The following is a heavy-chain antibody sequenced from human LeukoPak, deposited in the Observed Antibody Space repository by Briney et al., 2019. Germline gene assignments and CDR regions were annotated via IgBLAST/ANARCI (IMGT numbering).Heavy chain of an antibody. V-gene: IGHV1-24*01. CDR1: GYTLTELS. D-gene: IGHD1-26*01. J-gene: IGHJ4*02. Sequence: ASVKVSCNVSGYTLTELSMHWVRQAPGKGLEWMGGFDPEDGETIYAQKFQGRVTMTEDTSTDTAYMELSSLRSEDTAVYYCATDLSGSYPYYFDYWGQGTLVTVSS. CDR2: FDPEDGET. CDR3: ATDLSGSYPYYFDY.